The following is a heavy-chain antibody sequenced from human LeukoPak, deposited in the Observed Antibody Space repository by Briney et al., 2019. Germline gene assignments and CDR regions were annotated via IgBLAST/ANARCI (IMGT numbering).Heavy chain of an antibody. CDR2: INPNSGGT. J-gene: IGHJ3*02. V-gene: IGHV1-2*06. CDR1: GYTFTGYS. D-gene: IGHD2-15*01. Sequence: ASVKVSCKASGYTFTGYSMHWVRQAPGQGLEWMGRINPNSGGTNYAQKFQGRVTLTRDTSISTAYMELSRLRSDDTAVYYCGRGVAWNAFEIWGQGTMVTVAS. CDR3: GRGVAWNAFEI.